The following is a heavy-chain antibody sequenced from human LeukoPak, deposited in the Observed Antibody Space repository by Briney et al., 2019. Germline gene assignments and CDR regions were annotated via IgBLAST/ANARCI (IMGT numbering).Heavy chain of an antibody. CDR2: IYYTGNT. CDR3: ARSPSSDSSGHYSYYYYYMDV. Sequence: PSETLSLTCSVSGDSITGYYWGWIRQPPGKGLEWIGNIYYTGNTYYNSSLKSRVTISLDTSKNQFSLRLSSVTAADTAVYYCARSPSSDSSGHYSYYYYYMDVWGKGTTVIISS. CDR1: GDSITGYY. D-gene: IGHD3-22*01. J-gene: IGHJ6*03. V-gene: IGHV4-39*07.